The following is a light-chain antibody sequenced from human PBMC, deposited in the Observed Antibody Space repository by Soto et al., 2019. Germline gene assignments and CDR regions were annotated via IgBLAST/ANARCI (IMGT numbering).Light chain of an antibody. CDR3: QQYYSYPWT. J-gene: IGKJ1*01. V-gene: IGKV1-5*03. CDR1: QSINNW. Sequence: DIQMTQSPSTLSASVGDRVTITCRASQSINNWLAWYQQKPGKAPKVLIYKASSLESGVPSRFSGSGSGTEFTLGISRLQPDDFATYYCQQYYSYPWTFGQGTKVEIK. CDR2: KAS.